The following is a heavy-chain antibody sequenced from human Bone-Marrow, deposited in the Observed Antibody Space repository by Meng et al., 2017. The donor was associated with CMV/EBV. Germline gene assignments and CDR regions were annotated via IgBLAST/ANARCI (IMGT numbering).Heavy chain of an antibody. J-gene: IGHJ6*02. CDR2: IIPILGIA. Sequence: SVKVSCKASGGTFSSYTISWVRQAPGQGLEWMGRIIPILGIANYAQKFQGRVTITADKSTSTACMELSSLRSEDTAVYYCARDGSSSYYGMDVWGQGTTVTVSS. V-gene: IGHV1-69*04. CDR1: GGTFSSYT. D-gene: IGHD6-6*01. CDR3: ARDGSSSYYGMDV.